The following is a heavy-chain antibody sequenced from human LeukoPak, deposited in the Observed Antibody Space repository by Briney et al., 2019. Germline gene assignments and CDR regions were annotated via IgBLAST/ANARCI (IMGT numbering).Heavy chain of an antibody. V-gene: IGHV4-59*01. CDR3: ARGPYSSSRGTYYYYMDV. Sequence: SETLSLTCTVSGGSISSYYWSWIRQPPGKGLEWIGYIYYSGSTNYNPSLKSRVTISVDTSKNQFSLKLSSVTAADTAVYYCARGPYSSSRGTYYYYMDVWGKGTPVTVSS. D-gene: IGHD6-13*01. J-gene: IGHJ6*03. CDR2: IYYSGST. CDR1: GGSISSYY.